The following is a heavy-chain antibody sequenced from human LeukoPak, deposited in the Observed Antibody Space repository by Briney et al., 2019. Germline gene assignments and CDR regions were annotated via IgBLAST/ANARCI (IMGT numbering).Heavy chain of an antibody. J-gene: IGHJ4*02. CDR2: ISGSGGST. CDR3: AKPRGYYGSGSRLKYFDY. CDR1: GFTFSSYE. Sequence: PGGSLRLSCAASGFTFSSYEMNWVRQAPGKGLEWVSAISGSGGSTYYADSVKGRFTISRDNSKNTLYLQMNSLRAEDTAVYYCAKPRGYYGSGSRLKYFDYWGQGTLVTVSS. D-gene: IGHD3-10*01. V-gene: IGHV3-23*01.